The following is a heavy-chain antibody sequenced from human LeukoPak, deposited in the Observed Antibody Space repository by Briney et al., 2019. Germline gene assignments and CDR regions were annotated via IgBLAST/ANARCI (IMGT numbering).Heavy chain of an antibody. CDR1: AFTFDDYA. Sequence: RSLRLSRAAYAFTFDDYAMHWLPQAPGKGLKWGSGISWNSGSIAYADSVKGRFTISTDSATNSLYLQMHSLRAEDMALYYLAKDRETGYYGWAFDIWGQGTMVSVS. J-gene: IGHJ3*02. V-gene: IGHV3-9*03. CDR2: ISWNSGSI. CDR3: AKDRETGYYGWAFDI. D-gene: IGHD3-9*01.